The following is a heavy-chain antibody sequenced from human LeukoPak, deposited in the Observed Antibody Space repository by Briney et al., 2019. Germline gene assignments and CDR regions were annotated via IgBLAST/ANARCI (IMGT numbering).Heavy chain of an antibody. V-gene: IGHV4-30-4*01. J-gene: IGHJ6*02. CDR3: ARASQIEYTSSWYGMDV. D-gene: IGHD6-13*01. Sequence: SETLSLTCTVSGGSISSGDYYWRWIRQPPGKGLEWIGYIYYSGSTYYNPFLRSRVTISLDTSKSQFSLKLSSVTAADTAAYYCARASQIEYTSSWYGMDVWGQGTTVTVSS. CDR2: IYYSGST. CDR1: GGSISSGDYY.